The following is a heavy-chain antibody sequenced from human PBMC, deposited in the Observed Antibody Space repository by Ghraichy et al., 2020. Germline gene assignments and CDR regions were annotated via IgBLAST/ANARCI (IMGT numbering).Heavy chain of an antibody. CDR2: IYYSGST. V-gene: IGHV4-59*01. Sequence: SETLSLTCTVSGGSISSYYWSWIRQPPGKGLEWIGYIYYSGSTNYNPSLKSRVTILVDTSKNQFSLKLSSVTAADTAVYYCARDNCSGGSCSLYYYYGMDVWGQGTTVTVSS. J-gene: IGHJ6*02. D-gene: IGHD2-15*01. CDR3: ARDNCSGGSCSLYYYYGMDV. CDR1: GGSISSYY.